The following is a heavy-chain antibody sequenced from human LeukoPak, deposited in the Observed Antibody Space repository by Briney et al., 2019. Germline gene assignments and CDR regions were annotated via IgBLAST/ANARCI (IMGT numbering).Heavy chain of an antibody. CDR2: ISSSGSTI. CDR1: GFTFSSYE. D-gene: IGHD2-21*02. Sequence: GGSLRLSCAASGFTFSSYEMNWVRQAPGKGLEWVSYISSSGSTIYYADSVKGRFTISRDNAKNSLYLQMNSLRAEDTAVYYCARDPAYCGGDCYAQSPSYSDYWGQGTLVTVSS. J-gene: IGHJ4*02. V-gene: IGHV3-48*03. CDR3: ARDPAYCGGDCYAQSPSYSDY.